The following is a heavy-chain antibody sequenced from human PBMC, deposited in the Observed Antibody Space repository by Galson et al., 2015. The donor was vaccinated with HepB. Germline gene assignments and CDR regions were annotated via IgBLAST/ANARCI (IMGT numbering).Heavy chain of an antibody. D-gene: IGHD3-10*01. J-gene: IGHJ4*02. CDR1: GFIFSDYY. Sequence: SLRLSCAASGFIFSDYYMNWIRQVPGKGLEWVSYISSGDGHTNYADSVKGRFTISRDSAKNALYLQMDSLRAEDTAVYYCAREGHYLLSGSYDNWGQGTRVTVSS. CDR3: AREGHYLLSGSYDN. V-gene: IGHV3-11*06. CDR2: ISSGDGHT.